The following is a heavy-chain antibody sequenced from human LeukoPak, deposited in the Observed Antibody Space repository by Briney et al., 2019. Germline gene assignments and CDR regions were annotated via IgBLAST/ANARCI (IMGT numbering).Heavy chain of an antibody. CDR3: ARAREQQPNGMDV. D-gene: IGHD6-13*01. V-gene: IGHV3-21*01. CDR2: ISSSSSYI. CDR1: GFTFSSYS. J-gene: IGHJ6*02. Sequence: GGSLRLSCAASGFTFSSYSMNWVRQAPGKGLEWVSSISSSSSYIYYADSVKGRFTISRDNAKNSLYLQMNSLRAEDTAVYYCARAREQQPNGMDVWGQGTTVTVSS.